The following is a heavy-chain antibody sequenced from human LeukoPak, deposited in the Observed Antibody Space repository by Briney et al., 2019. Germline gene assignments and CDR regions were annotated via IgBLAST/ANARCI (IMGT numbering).Heavy chain of an antibody. J-gene: IGHJ5*02. CDR1: GYSFTTYW. CDR3: ARRGIAVAGSGGGFDP. V-gene: IGHV5-51*01. D-gene: IGHD6-19*01. Sequence: HGESLKISCKGSGYSFTTYWIDWVRQMPGKGLEWMGTIYPADSETRYSPSFQGQVTISADKSISTAYLQWSSLEASGTAMYYCARRGIAVAGSGGGFDPWGQGTLVTVSS. CDR2: IYPADSET.